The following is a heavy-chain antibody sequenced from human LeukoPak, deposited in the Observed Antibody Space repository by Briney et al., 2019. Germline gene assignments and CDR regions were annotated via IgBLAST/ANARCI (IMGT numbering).Heavy chain of an antibody. D-gene: IGHD4-17*01. CDR2: IIPIFGTA. J-gene: IGHJ4*02. V-gene: IGHV1-69*05. CDR3: ARGPPPETMTTVTYFDY. CDR1: GGTFSSYA. Sequence: ASVKVSCKASGGTFSSYAISWVRQAPGQGLEWMGRIIPIFGTANYAQKFQGRVTITTDESTSTAYMKLSSLRSEDTAVYYCARGPPPETMTTVTYFDYWGQGTLVTVSS.